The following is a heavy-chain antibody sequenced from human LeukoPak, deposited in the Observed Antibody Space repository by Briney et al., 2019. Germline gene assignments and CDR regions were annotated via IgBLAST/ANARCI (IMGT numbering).Heavy chain of an antibody. CDR1: GDSISSSSYC. D-gene: IGHD3-22*01. CDR3: ARLLAYYDSSGYYFDY. Sequence: PSETLSLTCAVSGDSISSSSYCWGWIRQPPGKGLEWIGSIYYSGSTYYNPSLKSRVAISVDTSKKQFSLKLTSVTAADTAVYYCARLLAYYDSSGYYFDYWGQGTLVTVSS. CDR2: IYYSGST. J-gene: IGHJ4*02. V-gene: IGHV4-39*01.